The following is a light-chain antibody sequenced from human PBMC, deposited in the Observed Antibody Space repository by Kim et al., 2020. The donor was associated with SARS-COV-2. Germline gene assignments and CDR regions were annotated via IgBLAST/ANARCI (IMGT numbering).Light chain of an antibody. Sequence: PGKTARITCGGNNIGSKRVHWYQQKPGQAPVLVVYDDSDRPSGIPERFSGSNSGNTATLTISRVEAGDEADYYCQVWDSSSDHPVVFGGGTQLTVL. CDR2: DDS. J-gene: IGLJ2*01. CDR1: NIGSKR. CDR3: QVWDSSSDHPVV. V-gene: IGLV3-21*03.